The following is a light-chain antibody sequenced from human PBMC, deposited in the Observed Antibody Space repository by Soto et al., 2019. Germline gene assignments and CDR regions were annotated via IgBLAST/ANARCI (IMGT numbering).Light chain of an antibody. CDR3: QQYGSSPLT. Sequence: EIVLTQSPGTLSLSPGERATLSCWASESVTKNFLAWYQQKPGQSPRLLMYGAAYRPTGIPDRFSGSGSGTDFPLTISRLEPEDFAVYYCQQYGSSPLTFGGGTKVEIK. J-gene: IGKJ4*01. V-gene: IGKV3-20*01. CDR1: ESVTKNF. CDR2: GAA.